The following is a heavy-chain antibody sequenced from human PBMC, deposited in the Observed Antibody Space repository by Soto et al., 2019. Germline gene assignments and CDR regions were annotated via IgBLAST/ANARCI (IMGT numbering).Heavy chain of an antibody. D-gene: IGHD3-10*01. V-gene: IGHV4-39*01. Sequence: PSETLSLTCTVSGGSISSSSYYWGWIRQPPGKGLEWIGSIYYSGSTYYNPSLKSRVTISVDTSKNQFSLKLSSVTAADTAVYYRARQSITMVRGVIITLSSVDYWGQGTLVTVSS. CDR2: IYYSGST. CDR1: GGSISSSSYY. CDR3: ARQSITMVRGVIITLSSVDY. J-gene: IGHJ4*02.